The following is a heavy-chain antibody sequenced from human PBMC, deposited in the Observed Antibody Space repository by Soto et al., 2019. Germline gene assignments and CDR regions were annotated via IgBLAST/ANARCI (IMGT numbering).Heavy chain of an antibody. J-gene: IGHJ3*02. V-gene: IGHV4-61*01. Sequence: SETLSLTCTVSGGSVSSGSYYWSWIRQPPGKGLEWIGYIYYSGSTNYNPSLKSRVTISVDTSKNQFSLKLSSVTAADTAVYYCASVGGQGYYGSGSYYWDAFDISGQGTMVTVSS. CDR2: IYYSGST. CDR1: GGSVSSGSYY. D-gene: IGHD3-10*01. CDR3: ASVGGQGYYGSGSYYWDAFDI.